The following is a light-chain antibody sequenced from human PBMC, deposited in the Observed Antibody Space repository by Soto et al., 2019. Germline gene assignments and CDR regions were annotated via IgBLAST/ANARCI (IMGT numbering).Light chain of an antibody. CDR2: DAS. J-gene: IGKJ3*01. CDR3: QQRSDWPPFT. CDR1: QSVSDY. Sequence: EIVLTQSPATLSLSPGERATLSCRASQSVSDYLAWYQQKPGQAPRLLIYDASNRATGIPARFSGSGSGTDFTLTISSLEPEDFAVYYCQQRSDWPPFTFGPGTKVDIK. V-gene: IGKV3-11*01.